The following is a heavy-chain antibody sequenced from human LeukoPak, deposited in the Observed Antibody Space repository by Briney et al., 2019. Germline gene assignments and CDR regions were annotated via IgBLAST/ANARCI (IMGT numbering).Heavy chain of an antibody. J-gene: IGHJ4*02. D-gene: IGHD6-19*01. V-gene: IGHV3-15*01. CDR3: TTRGSVAGYYFDY. CDR2: IKSKTDGGTT. Sequence: PGGSLRLSCAASGFTFSNAWMSWVRQAPGKGLEWVGRIKSKTDGGTTDYAAPVKGRFTISRDDSKNTLYLQMNSLKTEDTAVYYCTTRGSVAGYYFDYWGQGTLVTVSS. CDR1: GFTFSNAW.